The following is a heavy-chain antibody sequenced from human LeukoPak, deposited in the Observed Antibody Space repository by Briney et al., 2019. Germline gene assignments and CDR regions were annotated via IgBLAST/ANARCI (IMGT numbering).Heavy chain of an antibody. CDR2: IYPGDSDT. CDR3: ARLRRGYCSSTSCYAGGLDY. Sequence: GESLKISCKGSGYSFTSYWIGWVRQMPGKGLEWMGIIYPGDSDTRYSPSLQGQVTISADKSISTAYLQWSSLKASDTAMYYCARLRRGYCSSTSCYAGGLDYWGQGTLVTVSS. J-gene: IGHJ4*02. CDR1: GYSFTSYW. V-gene: IGHV5-51*01. D-gene: IGHD2-2*01.